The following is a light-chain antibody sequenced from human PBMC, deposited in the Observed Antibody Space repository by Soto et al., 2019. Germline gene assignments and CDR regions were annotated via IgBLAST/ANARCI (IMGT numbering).Light chain of an antibody. V-gene: IGKV3-20*01. Sequence: EIVLTQPPGTLTLSPGERATLSCRASQSVSSSYLAWYQQKPGQAPRLLIYGASSRATGIPDRFSGSGSGTEFTLTISSLQSEDFAVYYCQQYNNWPLTFGGGTKVDI. CDR2: GAS. CDR1: QSVSSSY. J-gene: IGKJ4*01. CDR3: QQYNNWPLT.